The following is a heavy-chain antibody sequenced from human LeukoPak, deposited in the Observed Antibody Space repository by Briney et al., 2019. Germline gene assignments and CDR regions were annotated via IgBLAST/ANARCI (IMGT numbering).Heavy chain of an antibody. Sequence: SETLSLTCTVSGASISSYYWSWIRQPPAKGLEGIGYIYYSGSTNYNPSLKSRVTISVDTSKNQFSLKLNSVTAADTAVYYCASFGDYLNWFDPWGQGTLVTVSS. CDR3: ASFGDYLNWFDP. D-gene: IGHD4-17*01. CDR1: GASISSYY. CDR2: IYYSGST. J-gene: IGHJ5*02. V-gene: IGHV4-59*08.